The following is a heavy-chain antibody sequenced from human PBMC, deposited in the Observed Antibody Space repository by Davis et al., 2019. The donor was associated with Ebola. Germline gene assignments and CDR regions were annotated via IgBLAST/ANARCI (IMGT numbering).Heavy chain of an antibody. CDR2: IGWNGGYT. CDR3: ARGCSSTSCSVGFDY. Sequence: PRGSLRLSCEASGFTFDDNAMSWVRQAPGKGLEWVSGIGWNGGYTGYADSVKGRFTISRDNVKNSLYLQMNSLRAEDTALYYCARGCSSTSCSVGFDYWGQGTLVTVSS. V-gene: IGHV3-20*04. D-gene: IGHD2-2*01. J-gene: IGHJ4*02. CDR1: GFTFDDNA.